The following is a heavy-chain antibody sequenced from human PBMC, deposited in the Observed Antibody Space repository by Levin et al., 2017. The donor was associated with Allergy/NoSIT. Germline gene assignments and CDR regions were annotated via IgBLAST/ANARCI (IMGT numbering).Heavy chain of an antibody. D-gene: IGHD1/OR15-1a*01. CDR2: ISGSGGST. CDR1: GFTFSSYA. V-gene: IGHV3-23*01. Sequence: GGSLRLSCAASGFTFSSYAMSWVRQAPGKGLEWVSAISGSGGSTYYADSVKGRFTISRDNSKNTLYLQMNSLRAEDTAVYYCAKDRGITGTGGGMDVWGQGTTVTVSS. CDR3: AKDRGITGTGGGMDV. J-gene: IGHJ6*02.